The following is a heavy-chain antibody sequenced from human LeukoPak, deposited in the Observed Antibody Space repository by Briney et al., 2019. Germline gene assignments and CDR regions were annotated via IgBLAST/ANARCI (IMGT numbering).Heavy chain of an antibody. Sequence: GGSLRLSCAASGFTFSSYGMHWVPQAPGKGLEWVAFIRYDGSNKYYADSVKGRFTISRDNSKNTLYLQMNSLRAEDTAVYYCAKRGYYYDSSGYLTLSYWGQGTLVTVSS. CDR3: AKRGYYYDSSGYLTLSY. CDR1: GFTFSSYG. CDR2: IRYDGSNK. V-gene: IGHV3-30*02. D-gene: IGHD3-22*01. J-gene: IGHJ4*02.